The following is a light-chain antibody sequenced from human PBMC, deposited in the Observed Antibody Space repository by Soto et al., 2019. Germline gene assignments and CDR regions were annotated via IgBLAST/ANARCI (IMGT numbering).Light chain of an antibody. CDR3: QQYNNCRT. CDR2: GAS. CDR1: QSVSSN. J-gene: IGKJ1*01. V-gene: IGKV3-15*01. Sequence: EIVMTQSPATLSVSPGERATLSCRASQSVSSNLAWYQQKPGQAPRLLIYGASTRATGIPARFSGSGSGTEFTLTISSLQSEDFAVYSCQQYNNCRTFGQGTKV.